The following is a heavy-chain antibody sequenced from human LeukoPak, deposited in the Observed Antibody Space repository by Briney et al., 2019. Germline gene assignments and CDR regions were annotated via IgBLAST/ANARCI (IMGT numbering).Heavy chain of an antibody. CDR1: GGSISSYY. Sequence: PSETLSLTCTVSGGSISSYYWSWIRQPPGKGLEWIGYIYYSGSTNYNPSLKSRVTISVDTSKNQFSLKLSSVTAADTAVYYCARLDYYDSSGNFDYWGQGTLVSVSS. CDR2: IYYSGST. D-gene: IGHD3-22*01. CDR3: ARLDYYDSSGNFDY. V-gene: IGHV4-59*12. J-gene: IGHJ4*02.